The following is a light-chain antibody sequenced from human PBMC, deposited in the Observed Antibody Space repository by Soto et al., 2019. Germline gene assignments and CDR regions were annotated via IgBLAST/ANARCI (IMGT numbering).Light chain of an antibody. CDR2: GAS. V-gene: IGKV3-20*01. CDR1: QSVSNNY. J-gene: IGKJ1*01. Sequence: EIVFTQSPGTLSLSPVERATLSCRASQSVSNNYLAWYQQKPGQAPRLLIYGASSRATGVPDRFSGSGSGTDFTLSISRLEPEDFAVYYCQQYSNMWTFGQGTKVDIK. CDR3: QQYSNMWT.